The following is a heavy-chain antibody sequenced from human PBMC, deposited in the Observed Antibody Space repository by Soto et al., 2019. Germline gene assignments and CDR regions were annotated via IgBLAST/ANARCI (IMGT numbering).Heavy chain of an antibody. J-gene: IGHJ1*01. D-gene: IGHD1-20*01. CDR2: SYFRSRWYH. V-gene: IGHV6-1*01. CDR1: GDTVSSNRAA. Sequence: PSQTLSLTCVISGDTVSSNRAAWNWFRQSPSRGLEWLGRSYFRSRWYHDSTPPLKGRLTLNVDTSKNLLSPRLNSVAPADTALSFCTRDRLPPGRITGPWGFAFWGQGTQVPVPS. CDR3: TRDRLPPGRITGPWGFAF.